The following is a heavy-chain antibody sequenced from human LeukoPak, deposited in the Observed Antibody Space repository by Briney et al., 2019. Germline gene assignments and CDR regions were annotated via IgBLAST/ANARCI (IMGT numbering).Heavy chain of an antibody. D-gene: IGHD3-10*02. Sequence: GGSLRLSCAASGFTFSSYEMNWGRQAPGKGLERVSYISSSGSPIYYADSVKGRFTISRDNAKNSLYLQMNSLRAEDTAVYYCAELGITMIGGVWGKGTTVTISS. CDR1: GFTFSSYE. CDR3: AELGITMIGGV. J-gene: IGHJ6*04. V-gene: IGHV3-48*03. CDR2: ISSSGSPI.